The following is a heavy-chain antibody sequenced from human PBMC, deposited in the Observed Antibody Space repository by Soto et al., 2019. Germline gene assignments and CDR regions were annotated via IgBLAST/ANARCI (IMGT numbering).Heavy chain of an antibody. D-gene: IGHD1-1*01. CDR1: GNDLTTYG. J-gene: IGHJ4*02. V-gene: IGHV1-18*01. CDR2: ISAHNGNT. CDR3: ARGRYGDY. Sequence: QVHLVQSGAEVKKPGASVKVSCKGSGNDLTTYGITWVRQAPGQGLEWMAWISAHNGNTDDAQKLQGRVTVTRDRSTSTAYMELRSLRSDDTAVYYCARGRYGDYWGQGALVTVSS.